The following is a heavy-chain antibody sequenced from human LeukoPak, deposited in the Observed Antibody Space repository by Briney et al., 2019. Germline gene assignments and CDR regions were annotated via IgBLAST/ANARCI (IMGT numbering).Heavy chain of an antibody. D-gene: IGHD5-24*01. V-gene: IGHV1-18*01. J-gene: IGHJ6*02. CDR2: ISAYNGNT. Sequence: ASVKVSCKASGYTFTNYGISWVRQAPGQGLEWMGWISAYNGNTNYAQKLQGRVTMTTDTSTSTAYMELRSLRSDDTAVYYCARVWVEMATSTNYYYYGMDVWGQGTTVTVSS. CDR3: ARVWVEMATSTNYYYYGMDV. CDR1: GYTFTNYG.